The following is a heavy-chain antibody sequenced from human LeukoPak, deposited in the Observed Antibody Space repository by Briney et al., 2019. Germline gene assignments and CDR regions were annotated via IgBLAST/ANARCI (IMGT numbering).Heavy chain of an antibody. CDR1: GFTVGNNY. Sequence: GGSLRLSCAASGFTVGNNYMNWVRQAPGKGLEWVSLIFSHGETSYADSVKGRFTISRDNSKNTLYLQMNGLRAEDTAVYYCARMAGLSWFDPWGQGTLVTVSS. J-gene: IGHJ5*02. CDR3: ARMAGLSWFDP. D-gene: IGHD5-24*01. CDR2: IFSHGET. V-gene: IGHV3-66*01.